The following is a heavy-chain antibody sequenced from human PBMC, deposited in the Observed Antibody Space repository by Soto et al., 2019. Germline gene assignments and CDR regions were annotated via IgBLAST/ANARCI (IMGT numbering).Heavy chain of an antibody. CDR2: ISYDGSNK. D-gene: IGHD1-26*01. CDR3: AKTGSWPNRKYYYYYYMDV. Sequence: GGSLRLSCAASGFTFSSYGMHWVRQAPGKGLEWVAVISYDGSNKYYADSVKGRFTISRDNSKNTLYLQMNSLRAEDTAVYYCAKTGSWPNRKYYYYYYMDVWGKGTTVTVSS. CDR1: GFTFSSYG. V-gene: IGHV3-30*18. J-gene: IGHJ6*03.